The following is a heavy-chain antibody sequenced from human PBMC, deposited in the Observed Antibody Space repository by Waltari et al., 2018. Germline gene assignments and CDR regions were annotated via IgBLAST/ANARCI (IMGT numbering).Heavy chain of an antibody. CDR1: GGSLSSRRYS. J-gene: IGHJ5*02. Sequence: QLQLQESGPGLVTPSETLSLTCPVSGGSLSSRRYSWGWIPHPPGKGLEGIWSIYYGGSTYYNPSLKSRVTISVDTSKNQFSLKLSSVTAADTAVYYCARQRIAAAGTTNWFDPWGQGTLVTVSS. CDR2: IYYGGST. D-gene: IGHD6-13*01. V-gene: IGHV4-39*01. CDR3: ARQRIAAAGTTNWFDP.